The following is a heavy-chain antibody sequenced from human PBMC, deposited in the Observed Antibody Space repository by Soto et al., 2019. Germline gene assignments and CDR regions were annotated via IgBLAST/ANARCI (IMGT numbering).Heavy chain of an antibody. J-gene: IGHJ4*01. CDR1: GYIFISFG. D-gene: IGHD3-10*01. Sequence: ASVKVSRKDSGYIFISFGINWVRQAPGQGLEWMGWISPYKGNTKYAENLQDRVTTTTDTSTRTAYMELRSLRSDDTAVYYCARDVNGSGSYYTDYW. CDR2: ISPYKGNT. V-gene: IGHV1-18*01. CDR3: ARDVNGSGSYYTDY.